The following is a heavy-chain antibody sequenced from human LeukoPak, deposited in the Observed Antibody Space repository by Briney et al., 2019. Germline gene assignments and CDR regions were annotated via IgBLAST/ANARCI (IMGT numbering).Heavy chain of an antibody. CDR3: ATDVGAD. V-gene: IGHV3-7*01. CDR1: RLTFSSSW. CDR2: IKEDGSEK. J-gene: IGHJ4*02. Sequence: GGSLKLSCAASRLTFSSSWMTWVRQTPGKGLEWVANIKEDGSEKYYVDSVKGRFTISRDNAKNSLYLQMNSLRAEDTALYYCATDVGADWGQGTLVTVSS.